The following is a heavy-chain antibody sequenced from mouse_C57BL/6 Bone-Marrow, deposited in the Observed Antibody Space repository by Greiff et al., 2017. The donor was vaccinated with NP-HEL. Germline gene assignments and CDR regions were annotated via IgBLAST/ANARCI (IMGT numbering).Heavy chain of an antibody. CDR2: INPSSGYT. CDR3: AREDDYEESFAY. Sequence: QVQLQQSGAELARPGASVKMSCKASGYTFTSYTMHWVKQRPGQGLEWIGYINPSSGYTKYNQKFKDKATLTADKSSSTAYMQLSSLTSEDSAVYYGAREDDYEESFAYWGQGTLVTVSA. CDR1: GYTFTSYT. D-gene: IGHD2-4*01. J-gene: IGHJ3*01. V-gene: IGHV1-4*01.